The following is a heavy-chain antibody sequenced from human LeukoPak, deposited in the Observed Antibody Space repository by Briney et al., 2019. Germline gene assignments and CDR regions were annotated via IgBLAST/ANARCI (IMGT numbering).Heavy chain of an antibody. D-gene: IGHD6-13*01. J-gene: IGHJ4*02. V-gene: IGHV4-59*01. CDR2: TYYSGST. Sequence: SETLSLTCTVSGGSISSYYWSWFRQPPGKGLEWIGYTYYSGSTNYNPSLKSRVIISVDTSKNQFSLKLNSVTAADTAVYYCARAGRIAAAGLFDYWGQGTLVTVSS. CDR3: ARAGRIAAAGLFDY. CDR1: GGSISSYY.